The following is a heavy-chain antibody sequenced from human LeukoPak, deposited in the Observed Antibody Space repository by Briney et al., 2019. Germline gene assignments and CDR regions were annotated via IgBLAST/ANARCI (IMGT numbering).Heavy chain of an antibody. CDR1: GYTFTSYY. CDR2: INPSGGST. V-gene: IGHV1-46*01. D-gene: IGHD5-24*01. Sequence: ASVKVSCEASGYTFTSYYMHWVRQAPGRGLEWMGIINPSGGSTSYAQKFQGRVTMTRDTSTSTVYMELSSLRSEDTAVYYCAILYLEMATIFDYWGQGTLVTVSS. J-gene: IGHJ4*02. CDR3: AILYLEMATIFDY.